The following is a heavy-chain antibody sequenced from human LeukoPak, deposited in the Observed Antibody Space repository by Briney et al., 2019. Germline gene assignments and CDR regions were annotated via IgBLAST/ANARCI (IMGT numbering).Heavy chain of an antibody. CDR3: AKDLIAGAVAGTGFDP. CDR2: IRYDGTNK. J-gene: IGHJ5*02. V-gene: IGHV3-30*02. CDR1: GFTFSNFG. Sequence: GGSLRLSCAASGFTFSNFGMYWVRQSPGKGLEWVAFIRYDGTNKYYADSVKGRFTISRDNSKNTMYLQMNSLRPEDTAVYYCAKDLIAGAVAGTGFDPWGQGTLVTVSS. D-gene: IGHD6-19*01.